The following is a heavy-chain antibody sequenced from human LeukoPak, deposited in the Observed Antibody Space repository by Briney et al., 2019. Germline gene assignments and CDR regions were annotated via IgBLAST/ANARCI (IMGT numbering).Heavy chain of an antibody. CDR2: IKWNGGST. CDR1: GFTFEDYD. J-gene: IGHJ4*02. CDR3: ARDRNDYDFWSGYSMSYIDY. Sequence: GGSLRLSCAASGFTFEDYDMNWVRQAPGKGLEWVSGIKWNGGSTGYADSVRGRFTISRDNAKNSLYLQMNSLRAEDTALYYCARDRNDYDFWSGYSMSYIDYWGQGTLVTVSS. D-gene: IGHD3-3*01. V-gene: IGHV3-20*04.